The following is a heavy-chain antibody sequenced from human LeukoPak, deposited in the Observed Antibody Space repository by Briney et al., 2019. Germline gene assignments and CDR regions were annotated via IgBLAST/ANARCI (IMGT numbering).Heavy chain of an antibody. V-gene: IGHV4-59*11. CDR2: IYYSDST. CDR3: ARFPGSAEYRHYYYMDV. CDR1: GDSISMHY. J-gene: IGHJ6*03. D-gene: IGHD2-15*01. Sequence: SQTLSLTCSVSGDSISMHYWSWIRQPPGKGLECIGYIYYSDSTNYNPSLKSRVTVSVDTSKNQFSLKLSSVTAADTAVYYCARFPGSAEYRHYYYMDVWGKGTTVTVSS.